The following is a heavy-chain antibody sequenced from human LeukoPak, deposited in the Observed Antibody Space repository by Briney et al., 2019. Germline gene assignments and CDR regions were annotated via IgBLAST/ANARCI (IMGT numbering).Heavy chain of an antibody. Sequence: GGSLRLSCAASGFSFSSHVMYWVRQAPGKGLEYVSAISPNGGSTYYADSVKGRFTISRDNSKNTLYLQMNSLRAEDTAVYSCAVPQWELLNWGQGTLVTVSS. D-gene: IGHD1-26*01. V-gene: IGHV3-64*04. CDR2: ISPNGGST. CDR3: AVPQWELLN. CDR1: GFSFSSHV. J-gene: IGHJ4*02.